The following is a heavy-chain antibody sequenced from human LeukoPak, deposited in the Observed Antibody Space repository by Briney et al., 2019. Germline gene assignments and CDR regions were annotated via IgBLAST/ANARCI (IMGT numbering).Heavy chain of an antibody. D-gene: IGHD1-1*01. V-gene: IGHV3-74*01. CDR1: GFTFSNYW. Sequence: GGSLRLSCAASGFTFSNYWMHWVRQAPGKGLVWVSRINSDGSTTIYADSVKGRFTISRDNAENTLYLQMSSLRAEDTAVYYCARPGDGFDYWGQGTLVTVSS. J-gene: IGHJ4*02. CDR3: ARPGDGFDY. CDR2: INSDGSTT.